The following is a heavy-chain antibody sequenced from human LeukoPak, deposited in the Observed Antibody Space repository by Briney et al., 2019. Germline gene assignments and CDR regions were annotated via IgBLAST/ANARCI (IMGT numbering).Heavy chain of an antibody. Sequence: GASVKVSCKASGGTFSSYAISWVRQAPGQGLEWMGGIIPIFGTANYAQKFQGRVTITTDDSTSTAYMELSSLRSEDTAVYYCASYRSGYAFDYWGQGTLVTVSS. J-gene: IGHJ4*02. D-gene: IGHD3-3*01. V-gene: IGHV1-69*05. CDR1: GGTFSSYA. CDR3: ASYRSGYAFDY. CDR2: IIPIFGTA.